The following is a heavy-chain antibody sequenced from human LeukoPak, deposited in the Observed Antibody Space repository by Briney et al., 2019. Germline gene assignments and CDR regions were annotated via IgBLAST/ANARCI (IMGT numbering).Heavy chain of an antibody. CDR3: ARGAGVVITQRRNWFDP. CDR2: ISAYNGNT. Sequence: ASVKVSCTASGYTFTSYGISWVRQAPGQGLEWMGWISAYNGNTNYAQKLQGRVTMTTDTSTSTAYMELRSLRSDDTAVYYCARGAGVVITQRRNWFDPWGQGTLVTVSS. CDR1: GYTFTSYG. V-gene: IGHV1-18*01. J-gene: IGHJ5*02. D-gene: IGHD3-22*01.